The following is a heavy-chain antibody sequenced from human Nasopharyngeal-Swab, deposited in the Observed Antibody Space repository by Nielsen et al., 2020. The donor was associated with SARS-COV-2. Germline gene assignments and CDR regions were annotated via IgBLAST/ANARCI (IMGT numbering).Heavy chain of an antibody. V-gene: IGHV3-7*01. J-gene: IGHJ3*02. CDR2: IKQDGSEK. D-gene: IGHD1-26*01. Sequence: GGSLRLSCAASGFTFSSYWMSWVRQAPGKGLEWVANIKQDGSEKYYVDSVKGRFTISRDNAKNSLYLQMNSPRAEDTAVYYCAREVRGSYWPAFDIWGQGTMVTVSS. CDR3: AREVRGSYWPAFDI. CDR1: GFTFSSYW.